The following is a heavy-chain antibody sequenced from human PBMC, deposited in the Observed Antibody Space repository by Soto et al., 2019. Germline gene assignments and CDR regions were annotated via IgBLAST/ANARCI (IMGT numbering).Heavy chain of an antibody. Sequence: EVQLVESGGGLVKPGGSLRLSCAASGFTFSSYSMNWVRQAPGKGPEWVSSISSSSSYIYYADSVKGRFTISRDNAKNSLYLQMNSLRAEDTAVYYCARDLSDSSGYYYGDYWGQGTLVTVSS. CDR3: ARDLSDSSGYYYGDY. J-gene: IGHJ4*02. D-gene: IGHD3-22*01. CDR1: GFTFSSYS. V-gene: IGHV3-21*01. CDR2: ISSSSSYI.